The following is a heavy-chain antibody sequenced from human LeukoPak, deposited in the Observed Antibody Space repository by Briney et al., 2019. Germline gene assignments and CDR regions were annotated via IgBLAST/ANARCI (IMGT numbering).Heavy chain of an antibody. CDR2: ISRTSAYI. CDR1: GFTFSTYT. V-gene: IGHV3-21*06. J-gene: IGHJ4*02. CDR3: ARDAGPAQFDY. Sequence: GGSLRLSCAASGFTFSTYTMNWVRQAPGKGLEWVSSISRTSAYIYYADSVKGRFTISRDNAKNSLYLQMNSLRAEDTAVYYCARDAGPAQFDYWGQGTLVSVSS.